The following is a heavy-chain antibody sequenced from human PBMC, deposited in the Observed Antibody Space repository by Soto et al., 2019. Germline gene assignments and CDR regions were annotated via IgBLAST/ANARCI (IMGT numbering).Heavy chain of an antibody. CDR3: ARGATCDSGGDYYVSWFDL. V-gene: IGHV4-4*02. Sequence: SETLSLTCVVSGGSISDSDWWSWVRQPPGKGLEWIGEIFHSGSTNYNPSLKSRVTMSVDKSKNQFSLKLNSVTAADTAVYFCARGATCDSGGDYYVSWFDLWGQGTPVTVSS. D-gene: IGHD3-22*01. J-gene: IGHJ5*02. CDR1: GGSISDSDW. CDR2: IFHSGST.